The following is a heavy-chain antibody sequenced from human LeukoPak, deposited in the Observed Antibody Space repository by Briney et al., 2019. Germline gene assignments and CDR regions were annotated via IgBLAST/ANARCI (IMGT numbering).Heavy chain of an antibody. D-gene: IGHD6-13*01. J-gene: IGHJ3*02. CDR2: IYSGGST. V-gene: IGHV3-66*02. CDR1: GFTVSSNY. CDR3: ACSMSEDAFDI. Sequence: WSLRLSCAASGFTVSSNYMSWVRQAPGKGLEWVSVIYSGGSTYYADSVKGRFTISRDNSENTPYLQLNSLRTEDTAVYYCACSMSEDAFDIWGQGTMVTVSS.